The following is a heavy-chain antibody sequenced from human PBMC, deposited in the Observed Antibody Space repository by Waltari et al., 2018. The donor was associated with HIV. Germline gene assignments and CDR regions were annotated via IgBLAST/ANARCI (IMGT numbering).Heavy chain of an antibody. CDR1: GFTFSSDG. CDR3: ARNERKGDAFDI. CDR2: ISYDGSNK. J-gene: IGHJ3*02. V-gene: IGHV3-30*03. Sequence: QVQLVESGGGVVQPGRSLRLPCAASGFTFSSDGMHWVRQAPGKGLEWVAVISYDGSNKYFSDSVKGRFTISRDQSKNTLYLQMNSLRAEDTAMYYCARNERKGDAFDIWGQGTKVIVSS.